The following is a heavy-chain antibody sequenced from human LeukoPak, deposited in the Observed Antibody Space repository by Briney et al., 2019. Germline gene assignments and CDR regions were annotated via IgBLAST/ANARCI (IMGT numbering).Heavy chain of an antibody. CDR1: GGTFSSYA. CDR2: MNPNSGNT. CDR3: ARAGCSSTSCHDAFDI. D-gene: IGHD2-2*01. J-gene: IGHJ3*02. Sequence: ASVKVSCKASGGTFSSYAISWVRQATGQGLEWMGWMNPNSGNTGYAQKFQGRVTMTRNTSISTAYMELSSLRSEDTAVYYCARAGCSSTSCHDAFDIWGQGTMVTVSS. V-gene: IGHV1-8*02.